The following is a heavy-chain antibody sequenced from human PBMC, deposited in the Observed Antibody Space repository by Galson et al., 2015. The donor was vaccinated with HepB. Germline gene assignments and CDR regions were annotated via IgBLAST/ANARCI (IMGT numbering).Heavy chain of an antibody. D-gene: IGHD2-2*01. CDR2: IIPSFGRA. V-gene: IGHV1-69*13. CDR3: ARGKETRSYFYMDV. CDR1: GGTFSSSA. Sequence: SVKVSCKASGGTFSSSAISWVRQAPGQGLQWMGGIIPSFGRANYAQKFQDRVTITANESTSTAYMELSSLRSEDAAMYYCARGKETRSYFYMDVWGKGTTVSVSS. J-gene: IGHJ6*03.